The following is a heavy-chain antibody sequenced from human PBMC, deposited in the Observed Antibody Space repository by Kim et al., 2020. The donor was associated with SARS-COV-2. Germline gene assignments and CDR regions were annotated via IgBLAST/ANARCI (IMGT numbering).Heavy chain of an antibody. CDR2: VNPNSGDT. D-gene: IGHD3-16*01. J-gene: IGHJ4*02. CDR3: AGGKVNPY. CDR1: GYTFTAYY. Sequence: ASVKVSCKASGYTFTAYYIHWVRQAPGQGPEWMGWVNPNSGDTNYAQKFQGRVTMTRDTSISAAYMELRSLRSDDTAFYYCAGGKVNPYWGQGTPVTGSS. V-gene: IGHV1-2*02.